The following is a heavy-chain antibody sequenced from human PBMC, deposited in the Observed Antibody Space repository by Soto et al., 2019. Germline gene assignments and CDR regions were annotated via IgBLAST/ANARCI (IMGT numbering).Heavy chain of an antibody. V-gene: IGHV3-13*01. J-gene: IGHJ6*02. CDR2: IGIGGDT. D-gene: IGHD3-10*01. Sequence: PGGSLRLSCAASGFTLSNHDMYWVRQATGKSLEWVSAIGIGGDTYYPASVKGRFTISRQNSKNSLYLQMNNLRAGAPAVYYCARGPGSPRYYNGMDVWGQGTTVTVSS. CDR1: GFTLSNHD. CDR3: ARGPGSPRYYNGMDV.